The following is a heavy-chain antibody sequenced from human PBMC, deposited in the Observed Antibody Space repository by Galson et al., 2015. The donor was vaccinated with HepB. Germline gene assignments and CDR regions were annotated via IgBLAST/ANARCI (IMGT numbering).Heavy chain of an antibody. CDR3: ARIVVPADHLSNYFDY. D-gene: IGHD2-2*01. V-gene: IGHV3-48*01. CDR1: GFTFSSYS. Sequence: SLRLSCAASGFTFSSYSMNWVRQAPGKGLEWVSYISSSSSTIYYADSVKGRFTISRDNAKNSLYLQMNSLRAEDTAVYYCARIVVPADHLSNYFDYWGQGTLVTVSS. CDR2: ISSSSSTI. J-gene: IGHJ4*02.